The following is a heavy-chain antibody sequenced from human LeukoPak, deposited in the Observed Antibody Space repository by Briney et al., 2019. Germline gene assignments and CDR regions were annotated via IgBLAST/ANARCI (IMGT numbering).Heavy chain of an antibody. CDR1: GGSISSYY. CDR2: IYYSGST. Sequence: SETLSPTCTVSGGSISSYYWSWIRQPPGKGLEWIGYIYYSGSTNYNPSLKSRVTISVDTSKNQFSLKLSSVTAADTAVYYCARGEAAAAADWYFDLWGRGTLVTVSS. V-gene: IGHV4-59*08. D-gene: IGHD6-13*01. J-gene: IGHJ2*01. CDR3: ARGEAAAAADWYFDL.